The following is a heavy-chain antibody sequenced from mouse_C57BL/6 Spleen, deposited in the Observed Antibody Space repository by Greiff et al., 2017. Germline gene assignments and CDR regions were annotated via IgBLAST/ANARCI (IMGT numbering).Heavy chain of an antibody. CDR3: ASSPYGNYAMDY. Sequence: QVQLQQPGAELVKPGASVKLSCKASGYTFTSYWMQWVKQRPGQGLEWIGEIDPSDSHTTYNQKFKGKATLTVDTSSSTAYMQLSSLTSEDSAVYYCASSPYGNYAMDYWGQGTSVTVSS. D-gene: IGHD2-1*01. J-gene: IGHJ4*01. V-gene: IGHV1-50*01. CDR1: GYTFTSYW. CDR2: IDPSDSHT.